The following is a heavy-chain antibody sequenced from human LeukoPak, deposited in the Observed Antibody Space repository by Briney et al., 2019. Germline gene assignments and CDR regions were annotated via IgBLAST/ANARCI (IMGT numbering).Heavy chain of an antibody. D-gene: IGHD3-3*01. J-gene: IGHJ5*02. CDR3: ARAGRFLEWLDRWFDP. V-gene: IGHV3-11*01. Sequence: GGSLRLSCAASGFTFSDYCMSWIRQAPGKGLEWVSYISSSGSTIYYADSVKGRFTISRDNAKNSLYLQMNSLRAEDTAVYYCARAGRFLEWLDRWFDPWGQGTLVTVSS. CDR1: GFTFSDYC. CDR2: ISSSGSTI.